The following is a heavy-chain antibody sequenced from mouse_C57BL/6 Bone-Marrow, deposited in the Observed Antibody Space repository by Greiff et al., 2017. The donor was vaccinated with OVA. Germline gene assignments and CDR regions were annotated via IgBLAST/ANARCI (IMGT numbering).Heavy chain of an antibody. V-gene: IGHV3-6*01. J-gene: IGHJ4*01. CDR3: ASLNYYGSSLYAMDY. CDR1: GYSITSGYY. Sequence: EVQLQQSGPGLVKPSQSLSLTCSVTGYSITSGYYWNWIRQFPGNKLEWMGYISYDGSNNYNPSLKNRISITRDTSKNQFFLKLNSVTTEDTATYYCASLNYYGSSLYAMDYWGQGTSVTVSS. D-gene: IGHD1-1*01. CDR2: ISYDGSN.